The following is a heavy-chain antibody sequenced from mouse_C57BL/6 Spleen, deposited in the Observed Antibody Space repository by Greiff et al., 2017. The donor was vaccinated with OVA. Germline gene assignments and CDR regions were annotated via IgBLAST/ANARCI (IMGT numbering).Heavy chain of an antibody. CDR1: GYTFTSYW. V-gene: IGHV1-52*01. Sequence: QVQLQQPGAELVRPGSSVKLSCKASGYTFTSYWMHWVKQRPIQGLEWIGNIDPSDSETHYNQKFKDKATLTVDKSSSTAYMQLSSLTSEDSAVYYCARGGDIVLRFDYWGQGTTLTVSS. D-gene: IGHD1-1*01. J-gene: IGHJ2*01. CDR3: ARGGDIVLRFDY. CDR2: IDPSDSET.